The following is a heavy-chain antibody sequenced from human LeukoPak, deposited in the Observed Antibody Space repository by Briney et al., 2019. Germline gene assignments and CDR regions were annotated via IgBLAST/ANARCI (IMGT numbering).Heavy chain of an antibody. CDR1: GYSISSGYY. J-gene: IGHJ3*02. V-gene: IGHV4-61*02. CDR3: ARVTMKYNDAFDI. D-gene: IGHD3-22*01. Sequence: PSETLSLTCTVSGYSISSGYYWSWIRQPAGKGLEWIGRIYTSGSTNYNPSLKSRVTISVDTSKNQFSLKLSSVTAADTAVYYCARVTMKYNDAFDIWGQGTMVTVSS. CDR2: IYTSGST.